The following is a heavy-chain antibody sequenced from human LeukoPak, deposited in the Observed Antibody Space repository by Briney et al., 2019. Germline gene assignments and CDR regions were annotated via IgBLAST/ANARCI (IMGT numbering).Heavy chain of an antibody. CDR1: GFTVSDSY. CDR3: ARGRPGAFDI. CDR2: ISRSGSTI. J-gene: IGHJ3*02. V-gene: IGHV3-11*04. Sequence: GGSLRLSCAASGFTVSDSYMTWVRQAPGKGLKWVSYISRSGSTIYYADSVKGRFPISRDNAKNSLYLQMNSLRVEDTAVYYCARGRPGAFDIWGQGTMVTVSS.